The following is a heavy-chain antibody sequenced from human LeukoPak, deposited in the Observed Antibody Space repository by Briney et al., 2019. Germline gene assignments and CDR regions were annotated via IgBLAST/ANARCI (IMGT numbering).Heavy chain of an antibody. D-gene: IGHD2-2*02. V-gene: IGHV1-69*13. CDR3: AREVPAAIGWFDP. CDR1: GGTFSSYA. CDR2: IIPIFGTA. J-gene: IGHJ5*02. Sequence: SVKVSCKASGGTFSSYAISWVRQAPGQGLEWMGGIIPIFGTANYAQKFQGRVTITADESTSTAYMELSSLRSEDTAVYYCAREVPAAIGWFDPWGQGTLVTVSS.